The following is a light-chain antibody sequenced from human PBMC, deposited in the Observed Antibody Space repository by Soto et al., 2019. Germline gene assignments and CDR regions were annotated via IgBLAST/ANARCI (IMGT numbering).Light chain of an antibody. Sequence: DIEMTQSPSTLSASXXDIVXITCLESKGIRNDLGWYQQKPGKAPKXXIYAASSLQSGVPSRFSGSGAGTDFTLTISSLQPEDFATYYCQQSYSTPFTFGQGTRLEIK. V-gene: IGKV1-39*01. J-gene: IGKJ5*01. CDR3: QQSYSTPFT. CDR2: AAS. CDR1: KGIRND.